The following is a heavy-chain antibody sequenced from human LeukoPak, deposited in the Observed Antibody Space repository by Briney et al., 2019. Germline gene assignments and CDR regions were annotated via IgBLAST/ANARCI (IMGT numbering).Heavy chain of an antibody. CDR2: IKSKTDGGTT. CDR3: TTREVDGGNSNDAFDI. CDR1: GFTFSNAW. Sequence: GGSLRLSCAASGFTFSNAWMSWVRQAPGKGLEWVGRIKSKTDGGTTDYAAPVKGRFTISRDDSKNKLYLQMNSLKTEDTAVYYCTTREVDGGNSNDAFDIWGQGTMVTVSS. V-gene: IGHV3-15*01. D-gene: IGHD4-23*01. J-gene: IGHJ3*02.